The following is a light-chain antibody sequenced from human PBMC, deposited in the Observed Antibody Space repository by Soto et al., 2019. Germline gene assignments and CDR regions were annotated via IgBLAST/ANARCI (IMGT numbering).Light chain of an antibody. CDR1: QSVSSSY. J-gene: IGKJ5*01. CDR2: GAS. V-gene: IGKV3D-20*02. Sequence: EIVLTQSPGTLSLSPWERATLSCRASQSVSSSYLAWYQQKPGQAPRLLIYGASIRATGIPDRFSGSESGTDFTLTISSLEPEDFAVYYCQQRSNWITFGQGTRLEI. CDR3: QQRSNWIT.